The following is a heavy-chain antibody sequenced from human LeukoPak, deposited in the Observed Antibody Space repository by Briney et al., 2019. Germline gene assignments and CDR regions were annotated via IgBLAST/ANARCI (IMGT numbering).Heavy chain of an antibody. V-gene: IGHV1-2*02. CDR1: GYTFTGYY. CDR2: INPNSGGT. D-gene: IGHD3-10*01. Sequence: EASVKVSCKASGYTFTGYYMHWVRQAPGQGLEWMGWINPNSGGTNYAQKFQGRVTMTRDTSISTAYMELSRLRSDDTAVYYCARDVSFDEFGELKYYFDYWGQGTLVTVSS. CDR3: ARDVSFDEFGELKYYFDY. J-gene: IGHJ4*02.